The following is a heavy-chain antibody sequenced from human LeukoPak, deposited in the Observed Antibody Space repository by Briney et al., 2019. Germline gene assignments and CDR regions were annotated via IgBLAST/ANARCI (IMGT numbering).Heavy chain of an antibody. CDR1: GYTLTELS. CDR3: ATTTTWLVDAFDI. J-gene: IGHJ3*02. CDR2: FDPEDGET. V-gene: IGHV1-24*01. D-gene: IGHD5-24*01. Sequence: ASVKVSCKVSGYTLTELSMHWVRQAPGKGLEWMGGFDPEDGETIYAQKFQGRATMTEDTSTDTAYMELSSLRSEDTAVYYCATTTTWLVDAFDIWGQGTMVTVSS.